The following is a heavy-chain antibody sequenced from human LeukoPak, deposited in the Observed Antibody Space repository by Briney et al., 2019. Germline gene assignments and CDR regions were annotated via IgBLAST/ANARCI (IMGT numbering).Heavy chain of an antibody. Sequence: GGSPRLSCAASGFTFSSYSMNWVRQAPGKGLEWVSIMYPWGSAFYTDSVKGRFTVTRDESKNMMFLQMNTLRPDDTAMYYCVRQGGGDNCRWGQGALVTVSS. CDR2: MYPWGSA. D-gene: IGHD4-23*01. CDR1: GFTFSSYS. J-gene: IGHJ4*01. CDR3: VRQGGGDNCR. V-gene: IGHV3-66*02.